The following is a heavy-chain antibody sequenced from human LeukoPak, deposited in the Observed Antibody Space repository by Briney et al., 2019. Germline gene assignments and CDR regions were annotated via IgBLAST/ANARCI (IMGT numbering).Heavy chain of an antibody. D-gene: IGHD2-2*01. CDR2: IYYSGST. Sequence: PSETLSLTCTVSGGSISSSSYYWGWIRQPPGKGLEWIGSIYYSGSTYYNPSLKSRVTISVDTSKNQFSLKLSSVTAADTAVYYCARPIEDRLSSTSCSAEDWPDAFDIWGQGTMVTVSS. J-gene: IGHJ3*02. CDR3: ARPIEDRLSSTSCSAEDWPDAFDI. CDR1: GGSISSSSYY. V-gene: IGHV4-39*01.